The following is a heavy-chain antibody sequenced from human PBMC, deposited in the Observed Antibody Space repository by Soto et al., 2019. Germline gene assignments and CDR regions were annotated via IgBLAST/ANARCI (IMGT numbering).Heavy chain of an antibody. D-gene: IGHD3-22*01. CDR1: GYTFTSYG. J-gene: IGHJ6*02. Sequence: ASVKVSCKASGYTFTSYGISWVRQAPGQGLEWMGWISAYNGNTNYAQKLQGRVTMTTDTSTSTAYMELRSLRSDDTAVYYCARDSSGTYYYYYYGMDVWGQGTTVTVSS. V-gene: IGHV1-18*01. CDR2: ISAYNGNT. CDR3: ARDSSGTYYYYYYGMDV.